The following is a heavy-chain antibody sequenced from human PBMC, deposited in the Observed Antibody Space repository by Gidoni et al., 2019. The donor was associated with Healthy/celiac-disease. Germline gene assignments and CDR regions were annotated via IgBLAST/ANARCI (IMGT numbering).Heavy chain of an antibody. CDR1: GFTFRSYI. V-gene: IGHV3-21*01. D-gene: IGHD2-15*01. CDR2: ISSISSYI. Sequence: EVQLVESGGGLVKPGGSLRISCAASGFTFRSYIMNWVRQAPGKGLEWVSSISSISSYIYYADSVKGRFTISRDNAKNSLYLQMNSLRAEDTAVYYCATEEDSGYYSSVWGQGTMVTVSS. CDR3: ATEEDSGYYSSV. J-gene: IGHJ3*01.